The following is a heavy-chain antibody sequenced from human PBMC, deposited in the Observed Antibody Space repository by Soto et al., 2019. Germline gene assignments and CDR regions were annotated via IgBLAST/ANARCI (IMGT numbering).Heavy chain of an antibody. CDR3: AKDFLWDRSGPLPPGMPV. CDR1: GLTFDDYA. J-gene: IGHJ6*02. Sequence: GGSLRLSCAASGLTFDDYAMYWVRQAPGKGVEWVSGISWNGGIRGYADSVKGRFSISRDNAKNSLYLQMSSLRAEEKAFYYGAKDFLWDRSGPLPPGMPVRGQGTTVTVSS. CDR2: ISWNGGIR. V-gene: IGHV3-9*01. D-gene: IGHD3-22*01.